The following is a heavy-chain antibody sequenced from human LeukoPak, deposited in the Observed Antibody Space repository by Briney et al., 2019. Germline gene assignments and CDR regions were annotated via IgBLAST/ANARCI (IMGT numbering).Heavy chain of an antibody. CDR1: GFTFNSYE. J-gene: IGHJ4*02. CDR3: ARRGYDYGSPFDY. CDR2: INSGGSAI. D-gene: IGHD5-18*01. Sequence: PGGSLRLSCAASGFTFNSYEMNWARQAPGKGLEWVSYINSGGSAIYYADSVKGRFTISRDNSKNTLYLQMNSLRAEDTAVYYCARRGYDYGSPFDYWGQGTLVTVSS. V-gene: IGHV3-48*03.